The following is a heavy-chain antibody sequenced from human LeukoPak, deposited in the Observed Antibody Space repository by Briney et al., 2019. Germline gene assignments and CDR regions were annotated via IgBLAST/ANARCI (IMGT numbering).Heavy chain of an antibody. J-gene: IGHJ4*02. CDR2: ISSNGGST. CDR1: GFTFSSYA. V-gene: IGHV3-64*01. D-gene: IGHD1-26*01. CDR3: ARDRAQWELLDY. Sequence: GGSLRLSCAASGFTFSSYAMHWVRQAPGKGLEYVSAISSNGGSTYYANSVKGRFTISRDNSKNTLYLQMGSLRAEDMAVYYCARDRAQWELLDYWGQGTLVTVSP.